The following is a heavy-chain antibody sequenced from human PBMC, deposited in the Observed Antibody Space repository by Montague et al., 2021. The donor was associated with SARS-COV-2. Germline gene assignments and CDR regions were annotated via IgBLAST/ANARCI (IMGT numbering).Heavy chain of an antibody. Sequence: SLRLSCAALGFTFSSYAMSWVRQAPGKGLEWVSAISGSGGSTYYADSVKGRFTISRDNSKNTLYLQMNSLRAEDTAVYYCATSRFLEWLFTMDGTFDYWGQGTLVTVSS. CDR1: GFTFSSYA. V-gene: IGHV3-23*01. D-gene: IGHD3-3*01. CDR3: ATSRFLEWLFTMDGTFDY. CDR2: ISGSGGST. J-gene: IGHJ4*02.